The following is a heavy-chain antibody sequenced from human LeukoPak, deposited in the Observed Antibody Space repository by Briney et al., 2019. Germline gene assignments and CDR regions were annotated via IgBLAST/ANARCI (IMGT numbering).Heavy chain of an antibody. CDR1: GWSFSGYY. CDR2: INHSGST. Sequence: SETLSLTCAVYGWSFSGYYWSWIRQPPGKGLEWIGEINHSGSTNYNPSLKSRVTISVDTSKNQFSLKLSSVTAADTAVYYCGLYYYYYGMDVWGQGTTVTVSS. J-gene: IGHJ6*02. CDR3: GLYYYYYGMDV. V-gene: IGHV4-34*01.